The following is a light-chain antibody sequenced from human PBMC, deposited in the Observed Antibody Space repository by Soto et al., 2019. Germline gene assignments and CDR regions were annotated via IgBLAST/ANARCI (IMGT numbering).Light chain of an antibody. CDR2: DAS. CDR1: QSVSSY. CDR3: QQRSTWPIT. V-gene: IGKV3-11*01. J-gene: IGKJ5*01. Sequence: EIVLTQSPATLSLSPGERATLSCRASQSVSSYLAWYQQKPGQAPRLLIYDASNRATGIPARFSGSGSGTDFTLTISSLAPEDFAVYYCQQRSTWPITFGQGTRLEI.